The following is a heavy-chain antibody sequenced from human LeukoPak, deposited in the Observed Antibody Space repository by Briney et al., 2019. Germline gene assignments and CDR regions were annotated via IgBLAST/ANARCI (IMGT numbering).Heavy chain of an antibody. Sequence: GGSLRLSCAASGFTFDDYAMHWVRQAPGKGLEWVSGISWNSGSIGYADSVKGRFTISRDNAKNSLYLQMNSLRAEDTALYYCAKGGGDILTGYSDYWGQGTLVTVSS. V-gene: IGHV3-9*01. CDR3: AKGGGDILTGYSDY. D-gene: IGHD3-9*01. CDR1: GFTFDDYA. J-gene: IGHJ4*02. CDR2: ISWNSGSI.